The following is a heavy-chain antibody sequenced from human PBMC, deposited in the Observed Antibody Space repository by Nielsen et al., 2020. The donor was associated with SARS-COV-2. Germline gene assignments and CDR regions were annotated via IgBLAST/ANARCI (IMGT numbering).Heavy chain of an antibody. CDR3: TKGAQLGDY. CDR2: ISYDGSVK. V-gene: IGHV3-30*18. Sequence: GGSLRLSCEASGFTISRYRMHWVRQAPGKGLEWVTFISYDGSVKYYADSVKGRFTISTDLSNNTRYLQMNSLRVEDTAIYYCTKGAQLGDYWGQGTLVTVSS. D-gene: IGHD6-13*01. CDR1: GFTISRYR. J-gene: IGHJ4*02.